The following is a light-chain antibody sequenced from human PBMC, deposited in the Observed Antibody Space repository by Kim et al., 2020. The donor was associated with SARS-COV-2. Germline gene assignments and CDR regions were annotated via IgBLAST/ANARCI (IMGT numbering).Light chain of an antibody. J-gene: IGKJ2*01. CDR1: RSVSSS. CDR3: QQYNNRASYT. CDR2: GAS. V-gene: IGKV3-15*01. Sequence: EIVMTQSPATLSVSPGERATLSCRASRSVSSSLAWYQQKPDQAPRLLINGASTRATGIPARFSGSGYGTEFTLTISSLQSEDFAVYYCQQYNNRASYTFGQGTKLEI.